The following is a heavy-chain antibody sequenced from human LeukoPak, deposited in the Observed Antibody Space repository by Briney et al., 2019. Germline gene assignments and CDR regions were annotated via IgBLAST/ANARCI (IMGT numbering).Heavy chain of an antibody. J-gene: IGHJ4*02. Sequence: SDTLSLTCAVSGYSITSSSWWGWIRQPPGKGLEWIGYIYHSGTTYYNPSLQSRVTMSVDTSKNQFSLKLSSVTAVDTAVYYCARKENVYYYIDYWGQGTLVTVSS. CDR1: GYSITSSSW. CDR3: ARKENVYYYIDY. V-gene: IGHV4-28*01. CDR2: IYHSGTT. D-gene: IGHD3-10*01.